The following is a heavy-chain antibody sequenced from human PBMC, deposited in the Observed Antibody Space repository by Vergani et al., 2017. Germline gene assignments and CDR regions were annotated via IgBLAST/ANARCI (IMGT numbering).Heavy chain of an antibody. CDR3: ARDGGVNYYDSSGHYWGY. CDR1: GYTFTSYG. J-gene: IGHJ4*02. Sequence: QVQLVQSGAEVKKPGASVKVSCKASGYTFTSYGINWVRQAPGQGLEWMGWISAYNGNTNYAQKLQGRVIMTTDTSTSTAYMELRSLRSDDTAVYYCARDGGVNYYDSSGHYWGYWGQGTLLTVSS. D-gene: IGHD3-22*01. CDR2: ISAYNGNT. V-gene: IGHV1-18*01.